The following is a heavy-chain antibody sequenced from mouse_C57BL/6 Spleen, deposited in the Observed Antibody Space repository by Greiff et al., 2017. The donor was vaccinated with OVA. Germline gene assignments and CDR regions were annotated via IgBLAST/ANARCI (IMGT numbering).Heavy chain of an antibody. J-gene: IGHJ4*01. V-gene: IGHV6-6*01. Sequence: EVMLVESGGGLVQPGGSMKLSCAASGFTFSDAWMDWVRQSPEKGLEWVAEIRNKANNHATYYAESVKGRFTISRDDSKSSVYLQMNSLRAEDTGIYYCTPSYYYGKDYYAMDYWGQGTSVTVSS. CDR3: TPSYYYGKDYYAMDY. CDR1: GFTFSDAW. D-gene: IGHD1-1*01. CDR2: IRNKANNHAT.